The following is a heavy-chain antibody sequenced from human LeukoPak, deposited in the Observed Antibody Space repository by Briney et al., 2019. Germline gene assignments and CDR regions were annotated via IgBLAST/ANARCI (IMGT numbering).Heavy chain of an antibody. V-gene: IGHV3-21*01. J-gene: IGHJ4*02. CDR3: AREGPGTYYFDY. CDR1: GFTFSSYS. Sequence: GGSLRLSCAAPGFTFSSYSMNWVRQAPGKGLEWVSSISSSSSYIYYADSVKGRFTISRDNAKNSLYLQMNSLRAEDTAVYYCAREGPGTYYFDYWGQGTLVTVSS. D-gene: IGHD3-10*01. CDR2: ISSSSSYI.